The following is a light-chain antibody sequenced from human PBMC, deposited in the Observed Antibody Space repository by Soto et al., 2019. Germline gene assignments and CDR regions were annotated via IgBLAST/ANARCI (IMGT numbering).Light chain of an antibody. CDR1: QSVSSSY. Sequence: EIVLTQSPGTLSLSPGERVTLSCRASQSVSSSYLAWYQQKPGQAPRLLIYGASSRATGIPDRFSGSGSGTDFTLTISRLEPEDFAVYYCQQFGSSPSMYTFGQGTNLEI. CDR3: QQFGSSPSMYT. V-gene: IGKV3-20*01. CDR2: GAS. J-gene: IGKJ2*01.